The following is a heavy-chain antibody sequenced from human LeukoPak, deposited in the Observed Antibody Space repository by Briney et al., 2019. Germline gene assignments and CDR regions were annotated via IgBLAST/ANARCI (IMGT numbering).Heavy chain of an antibody. CDR1: GYTFTSYG. CDR3: ARDLVGSPDY. J-gene: IGHJ4*02. Sequence: SVKVSCKASGYTFTSYGISWVRQAPGQGLEWMGGIIPIFGTANYAQKFQGRVTITADESTSTAYMELSSLRSEDTAVYYCARDLVGSPDYWGQGTLVTVSS. V-gene: IGHV1-69*13. D-gene: IGHD5-12*01. CDR2: IIPIFGTA.